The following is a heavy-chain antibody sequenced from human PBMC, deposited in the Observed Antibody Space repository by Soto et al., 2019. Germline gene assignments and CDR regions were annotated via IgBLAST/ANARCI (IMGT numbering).Heavy chain of an antibody. V-gene: IGHV4-59*08. J-gene: IGHJ4*02. CDR1: GGSISSYY. CDR2: IYYSGST. D-gene: IGHD6-19*01. Sequence: QVQLQESGPGLVKPSETLSLTCTVSGGSISSYYWSWIRQPPGKGLEWIGYIYYSGSTNYNPSLKSRVTISVDTSKNQFSLKLSSVTAADTAVSYCARHVQWLVTFDYGGQGTLVTVSS. CDR3: ARHVQWLVTFDY.